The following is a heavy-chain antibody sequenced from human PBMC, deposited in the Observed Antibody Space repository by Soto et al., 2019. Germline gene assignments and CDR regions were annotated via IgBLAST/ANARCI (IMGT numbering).Heavy chain of an antibody. Sequence: SETLSLTSTVSGGSISSGGYYWSWIRQHPGKGLEWIGYIYYSGSTYYNPSLKSRVTISVDTSKNQFSLKLSSVTAADTAVYYCARSPNWSGYYTWFDPWGQGTLVTVS. D-gene: IGHD3-3*01. V-gene: IGHV4-31*03. J-gene: IGHJ5*02. CDR2: IYYSGST. CDR1: GGSISSGGYY. CDR3: ARSPNWSGYYTWFDP.